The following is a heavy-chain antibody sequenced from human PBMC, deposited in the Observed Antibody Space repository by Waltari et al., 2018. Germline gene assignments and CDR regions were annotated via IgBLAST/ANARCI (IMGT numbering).Heavy chain of an antibody. J-gene: IGHJ4*02. D-gene: IGHD3-10*01. Sequence: QVQLVESGGGVVHPGGSLRLSCAASGFPFSTYAVHWVRQAPGKGREWVAVISYDGSIKYNADSVEGRFTSSRDNARNTMSLQMNSLTTEDTAVYYCARGGLEWFGELFDYWGQGTLVTVSS. CDR1: GFPFSTYA. V-gene: IGHV3-30*01. CDR2: ISYDGSIK. CDR3: ARGGLEWFGELFDY.